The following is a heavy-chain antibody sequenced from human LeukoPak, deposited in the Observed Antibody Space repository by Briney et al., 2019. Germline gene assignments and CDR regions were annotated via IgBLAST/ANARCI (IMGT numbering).Heavy chain of an antibody. CDR2: ISSSGSTI. CDR3: AREGSSSWYLRAYYYYYMDV. CDR1: GFTFSSYE. D-gene: IGHD6-13*01. J-gene: IGHJ6*03. V-gene: IGHV3-48*03. Sequence: PGGSLRLSCAASGFTFSSYEMNWVRQAPGKGLEWVSYISSSGSTIYYADSVKGRFTISRDNAKNSLYLQMNSLRAEDTAVYYCAREGSSSWYLRAYYYYYMDVWGKGTTVTISS.